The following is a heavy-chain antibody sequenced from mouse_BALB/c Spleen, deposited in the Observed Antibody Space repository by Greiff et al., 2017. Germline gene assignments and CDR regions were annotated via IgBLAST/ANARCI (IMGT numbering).Heavy chain of an antibody. CDR3: ARNYDYDAPMDY. J-gene: IGHJ4*01. CDR1: GFNIKDTY. V-gene: IGHV14-3*02. Sequence: EVQLQESGAELVKPGASVKLSCTASGFNIKDTYMHWVKQRPEQGLEWIGRIDPANGNTKYDPKFQGKATITADTSSNTAYLQLSSLTSEDTAVYYCARNYDYDAPMDYWGQGTSVTVSS. D-gene: IGHD2-4*01. CDR2: IDPANGNT.